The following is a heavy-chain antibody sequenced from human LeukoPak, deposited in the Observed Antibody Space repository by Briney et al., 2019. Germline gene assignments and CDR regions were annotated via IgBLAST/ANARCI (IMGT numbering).Heavy chain of an antibody. CDR1: GFTFRIYW. J-gene: IGHJ4*02. D-gene: IGHD1-26*01. CDR2: ISGSAYNS. V-gene: IGHV3-23*01. CDR3: AKHSGSYFIYYVDS. Sequence: GGSLRLSCEVSGFTFRIYWMSWVRQAPGKGLEWVSTISGSAYNSYYADSVKGRFTISRDNSANTLYLQMNSLRAEDTALYYCAKHSGSYFIYYVDSWGQGTLVTVSS.